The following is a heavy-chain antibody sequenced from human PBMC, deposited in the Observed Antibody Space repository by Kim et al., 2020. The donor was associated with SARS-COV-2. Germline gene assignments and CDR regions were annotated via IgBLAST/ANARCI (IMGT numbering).Heavy chain of an antibody. J-gene: IGHJ6*02. V-gene: IGHV3-23*01. D-gene: IGHD3-9*01. CDR3: AKGDIEALYYYYGMDV. Sequence: SVKGRFTISRDNSKNTLYLQMNSLRAEDTAVYDCAKGDIEALYYYYGMDVWGQGTTVTVSS.